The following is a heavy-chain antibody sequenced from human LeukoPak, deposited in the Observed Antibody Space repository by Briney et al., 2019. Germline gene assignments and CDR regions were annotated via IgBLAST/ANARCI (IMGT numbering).Heavy chain of an antibody. V-gene: IGHV1-2*06. CDR1: GYTFTGYY. CDR2: INPNSGGT. D-gene: IGHD6-13*01. Sequence: GASVKVSCKASGYTFTGYYMHWVRQAPGQGLEWMGRINPNSGGTNYAQKFQGRVTMTSDTSISTAYMELSRLRSDDTAVYYCARTKYSSSWYDKGLGYWGQGTLVTVSS. J-gene: IGHJ4*02. CDR3: ARTKYSSSWYDKGLGY.